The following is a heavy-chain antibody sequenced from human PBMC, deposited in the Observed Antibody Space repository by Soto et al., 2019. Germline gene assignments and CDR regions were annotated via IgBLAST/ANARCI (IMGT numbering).Heavy chain of an antibody. V-gene: IGHV4-59*01. D-gene: IGHD1-26*01. Sequence: PSETLSPTCTVSGDSNSNYYWSWIRQSPDKALEWIGYISYSGGTSYNPSLKSRLTMSVGTSKNQFSLKLSSVTAADAAVYYCARGSGSYFDFWGRGTLVTVSS. CDR1: GDSNSNYY. J-gene: IGHJ4*02. CDR2: ISYSGGT. CDR3: ARGSGSYFDF.